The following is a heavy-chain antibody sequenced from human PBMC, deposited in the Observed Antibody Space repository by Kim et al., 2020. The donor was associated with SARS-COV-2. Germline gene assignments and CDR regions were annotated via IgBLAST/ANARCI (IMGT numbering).Heavy chain of an antibody. CDR1: GYTFTSYY. CDR2: INPSGGST. V-gene: IGHV1-46*01. Sequence: ASVKVSCKASGYTFTSYYMHWVRQAPGQGLEWMGIINPSGGSTSYAQKFQGRVTMTRDTSTSTVYMELSSLRSEDTAVYYCARDQGITIFGTVDYYYYMDVWGKGTTVTVSS. CDR3: ARDQGITIFGTVDYYYYMDV. J-gene: IGHJ6*03. D-gene: IGHD3-3*01.